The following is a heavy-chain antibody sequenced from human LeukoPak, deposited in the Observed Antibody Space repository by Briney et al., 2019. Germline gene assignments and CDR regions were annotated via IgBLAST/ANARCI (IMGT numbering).Heavy chain of an antibody. CDR3: ARHPRHYDFWTGKDYYYYMDV. Sequence: GESLKISCKGSGYRFTNYWIGWVRQMPGKGLEWMGIIYPGDSDTRYSPSFQGQVTISADKSINTAYLQWSSLKASDTAMYYCARHPRHYDFWTGKDYYYYMDVWGKGTTVTVSS. V-gene: IGHV5-51*01. J-gene: IGHJ6*03. CDR1: GYRFTNYW. CDR2: IYPGDSDT. D-gene: IGHD3/OR15-3a*01.